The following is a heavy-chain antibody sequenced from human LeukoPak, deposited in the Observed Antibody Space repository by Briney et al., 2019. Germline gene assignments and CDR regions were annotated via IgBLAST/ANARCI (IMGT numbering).Heavy chain of an antibody. J-gene: IGHJ4*02. CDR1: GFTVSSNY. CDR2: IYSGGST. Sequence: GGSLRLSCAASGFTVSSNYMSWIRQAPGKGLEWVSVIYSGGSTYYADSVKGRFTISRDNSKNTLYLQMNSLRAEDTAVYYCARDYYGSGSDYWGQGTLVTVSS. V-gene: IGHV3-53*01. CDR3: ARDYYGSGSDY. D-gene: IGHD3-10*01.